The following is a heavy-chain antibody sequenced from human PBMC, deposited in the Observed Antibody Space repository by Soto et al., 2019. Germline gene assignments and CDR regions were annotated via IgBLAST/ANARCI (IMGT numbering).Heavy chain of an antibody. J-gene: IGHJ4*02. CDR2: INHSGST. Sequence: SETLSLTCAVYGGAFSGYYWSWFRQPPGKGPECIGEINHSGSTNYNPSLKSRVTISVDTSKNQFSLKLSSVTAADTAVYYCARGSKDYDFGSGYYSRDYLGYWGQGTLVAVSS. CDR1: GGAFSGYY. CDR3: ARGSKDYDFGSGYYSRDYLGY. V-gene: IGHV4-34*01. D-gene: IGHD3-3*01.